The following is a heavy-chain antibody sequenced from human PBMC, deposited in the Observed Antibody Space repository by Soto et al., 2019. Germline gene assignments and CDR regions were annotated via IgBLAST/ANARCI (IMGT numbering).Heavy chain of an antibody. CDR2: IHNSGNT. D-gene: IGHD6-6*01. CDR1: GGSITNYY. V-gene: IGHV4-59*01. J-gene: IGHJ3*01. Sequence: PSETLSLTCTVPGGSITNYYWTWIRQLPGKRLEWIAHIHNSGNTNSNPSLKSRVTISMDTSKNQISLRLTSVTAADTAMYYCARLQYTAATPIDLWGQGTMVTVAS. CDR3: ARLQYTAATPIDL.